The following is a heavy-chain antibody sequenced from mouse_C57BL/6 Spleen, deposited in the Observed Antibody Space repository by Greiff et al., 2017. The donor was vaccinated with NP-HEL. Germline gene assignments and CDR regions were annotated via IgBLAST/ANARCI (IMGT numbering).Heavy chain of an antibody. CDR3: ATIYYSNSHWYFDV. J-gene: IGHJ1*03. D-gene: IGHD2-5*01. CDR1: GYTFTSYW. Sequence: VQLQQSGAELAKPGASVKLSCKASGYTFTSYWMHWVKQRPGQGLEWIGYINPSSGYTKYNQKFKDKATLTADKSSRTAYMQLSSLTYEDSAVYYCATIYYSNSHWYFDVWGTGTTVTVSS. V-gene: IGHV1-7*01. CDR2: INPSSGYT.